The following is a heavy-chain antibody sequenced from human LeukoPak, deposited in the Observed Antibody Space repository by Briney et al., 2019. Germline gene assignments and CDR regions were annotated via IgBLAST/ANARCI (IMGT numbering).Heavy chain of an antibody. V-gene: IGHV3-21*01. CDR3: ARDVVVPAAYFDY. D-gene: IGHD2-2*01. J-gene: IGHJ4*02. CDR2: ISSSSSYI. CDR1: GFTFSSYG. Sequence: GGSLRLSCAASGFTFSSYGMHWVRQAPGKGLEWVSSISSSSSYIYYADSVKGRFTISRDNAKNSLYLQMNSLRAEDTAVYYCARDVVVPAAYFDYWGQGTLVTVSS.